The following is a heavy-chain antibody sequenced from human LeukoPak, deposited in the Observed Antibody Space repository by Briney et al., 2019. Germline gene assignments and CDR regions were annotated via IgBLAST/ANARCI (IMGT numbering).Heavy chain of an antibody. CDR3: ARDHSNVAGWYFDL. CDR1: GFTFSSYS. Sequence: GGSLRLSCAASGFTFSSYSMNWVRQAPGKGLEWVSSISSSSSYIYYADSVKGRFTISRDNAKNSLYLQMNSLRAEDTAVYYCARDHSNVAGWYFDLWGRGTLVTVSS. CDR2: ISSSSSYI. D-gene: IGHD2-8*01. J-gene: IGHJ2*01. V-gene: IGHV3-21*01.